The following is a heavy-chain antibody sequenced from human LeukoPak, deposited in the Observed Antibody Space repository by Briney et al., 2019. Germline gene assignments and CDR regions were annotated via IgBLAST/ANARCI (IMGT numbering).Heavy chain of an antibody. J-gene: IGHJ4*02. CDR3: ARMDPYDGSGYYASDF. V-gene: IGHV4-59*08. Sequence: PSETLSLTCTVSGDSISGFYWSWIRQTPGKGLEWIGYIYYSGITDYNPSLKSRVTLSVDTSKNQFSLNVSSVTAADTAVYYCARMDPYDGSGYYASDFWGQGTLVTVSS. CDR1: GDSISGFY. CDR2: IYYSGIT. D-gene: IGHD3-22*01.